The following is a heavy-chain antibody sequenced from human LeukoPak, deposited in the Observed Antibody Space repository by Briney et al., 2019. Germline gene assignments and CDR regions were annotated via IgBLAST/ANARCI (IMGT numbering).Heavy chain of an antibody. CDR2: ISYDGSNK. J-gene: IGHJ5*02. CDR1: GFTFSSYG. Sequence: GRSLRLSCAASGFTFSSYGMHWVRQAPGKGLEWVAVISYDGSNKYYADSVKGRFTISRDNSKNTLYLQMNSLRAEDTAVYYCAKASITMIVEAWGQGTLVTVSS. CDR3: AKASITMIVEA. V-gene: IGHV3-30*18. D-gene: IGHD3-22*01.